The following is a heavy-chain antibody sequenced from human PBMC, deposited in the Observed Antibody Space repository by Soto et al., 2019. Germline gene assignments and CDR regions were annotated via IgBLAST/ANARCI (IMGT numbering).Heavy chain of an antibody. Sequence: QVQLQESGPGLVKPSQTLSLTCTVSGGSISSGGYYWSWIRQHPGKGLEWIGYIFYSGNTFYNPSLKSRIAISVDTSKNQFSLKLSSVTAADTAVYYCARAPGDYFDYWGQGTLVTVSS. CDR2: IFYSGNT. J-gene: IGHJ4*02. CDR3: ARAPGDYFDY. V-gene: IGHV4-31*03. CDR1: GGSISSGGYY.